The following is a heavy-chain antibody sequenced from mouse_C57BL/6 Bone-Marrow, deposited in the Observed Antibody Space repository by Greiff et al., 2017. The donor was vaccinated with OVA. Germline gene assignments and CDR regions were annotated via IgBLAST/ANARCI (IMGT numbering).Heavy chain of an antibody. CDR3: ARHYGSSSSIDY. CDR2: INPSTGGT. D-gene: IGHD1-1*01. V-gene: IGHV1-42*01. CDR1: GYSFTGYY. Sequence: EVQLQQSGPELVKPGASVKISCKASGYSFTGYYMNWVKQSPEKSLEWIGVINPSTGGTTYNQKFKAKATLTVDKSSSTAYMQLKSLTSEDSAIYYCARHYGSSSSIDYWGQGTSVTVSS. J-gene: IGHJ4*01.